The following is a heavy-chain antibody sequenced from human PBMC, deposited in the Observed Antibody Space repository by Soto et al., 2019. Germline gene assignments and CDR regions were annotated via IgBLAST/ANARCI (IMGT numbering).Heavy chain of an antibody. Sequence: GSLRLSCAASGFTFSSYSMNWVRQAPGKGLEWVSYISSSSSTIYYADSVKGRFTISRDNAKNSLYLQMNSLRAEDTAVYYCAGLVLLWFGESREDAFDIWGQGTMVTVSS. CDR2: ISSSSSTI. V-gene: IGHV3-48*01. CDR1: GFTFSSYS. J-gene: IGHJ3*02. CDR3: AGLVLLWFGESREDAFDI. D-gene: IGHD3-10*01.